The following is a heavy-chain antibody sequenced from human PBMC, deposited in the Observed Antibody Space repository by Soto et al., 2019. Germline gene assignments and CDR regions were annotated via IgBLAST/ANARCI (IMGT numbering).Heavy chain of an antibody. J-gene: IGHJ6*02. V-gene: IGHV1-8*01. CDR1: GYTFTSYD. Sequence: QVQLVQSGAEVKKPGASVKVSCKASGYTFTSYDINWVRQATGQGLEWMGWMNANSGYTGYAQKCQSRVNMNRNTAISTAYMELSSLRSEDTAVYYCAKGGYCSSTSCYTPDSYGYFYYGMDVWGQGTTVTVSS. D-gene: IGHD2-2*02. CDR3: AKGGYCSSTSCYTPDSYGYFYYGMDV. CDR2: MNANSGYT.